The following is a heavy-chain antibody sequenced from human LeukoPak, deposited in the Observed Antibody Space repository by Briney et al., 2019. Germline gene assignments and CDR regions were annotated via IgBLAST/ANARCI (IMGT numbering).Heavy chain of an antibody. CDR1: GYTFTGYY. V-gene: IGHV1-2*02. Sequence: ASVKVSCKASGYTFTGYYMHWVRQAPGQGLEWMGWINPNSGGTNYAQKFQGRVTMTRDTSISTAYMELSRLRSDDTAVYYCASAGIAGAGTRDYYYYMDVWGKGTTVTVSS. J-gene: IGHJ6*03. CDR3: ASAGIAGAGTRDYYYYMDV. D-gene: IGHD6-19*01. CDR2: INPNSGGT.